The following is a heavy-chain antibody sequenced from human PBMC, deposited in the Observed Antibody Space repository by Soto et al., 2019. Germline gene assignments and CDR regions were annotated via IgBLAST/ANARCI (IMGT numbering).Heavy chain of an antibody. V-gene: IGHV1-69*01. CDR2: SA. CDR1: GGTFSIYT. Sequence: QDHLAQSGAEVKKPGSSVTVSCKASGGTFSIYTISWVRQAPGQGLEWMGGSANSAQKFQGRLTVTADESTSTVYLELSSLTSEDTAVYYCAREGPPDIAWFDPWGQGTLVSVSS. D-gene: IGHD2-15*01. J-gene: IGHJ5*02. CDR3: AREGPPDIAWFDP.